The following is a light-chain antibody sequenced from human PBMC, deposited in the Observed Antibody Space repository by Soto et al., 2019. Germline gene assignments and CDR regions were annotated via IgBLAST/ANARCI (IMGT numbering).Light chain of an antibody. CDR2: DTT. CDR1: TGAVTSGLY. Sequence: QAVVTQESSLTVSPGGAVTLTCGSNTGAVTSGLYPYWFQQKPGQAPRTLIYDTTNKHSWTPARFSGSLLGGKAALTLSGAQLEDEADYYCLLSYSGARVFGGGTKLTVL. CDR3: LLSYSGARV. V-gene: IGLV7-46*01. J-gene: IGLJ2*01.